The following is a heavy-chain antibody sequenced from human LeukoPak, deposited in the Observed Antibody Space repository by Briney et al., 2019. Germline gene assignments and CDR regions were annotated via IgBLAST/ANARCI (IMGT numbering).Heavy chain of an antibody. Sequence: SETLSLTCTVSGGSISSYYWSWIRQPPGKGXXXXXXXXYSGSTNYNPSXXXXVTISVXTSKNQFSLKLSSVTAADTAVYYCARGRKNTIFGVVRKHAFDIWGQGTMVTVSS. J-gene: IGHJ3*02. V-gene: IGHV4-59*01. D-gene: IGHD3-3*01. CDR2: XXYSGST. CDR3: ARGRKNTIFGVVRKHAFDI. CDR1: GGSISSYY.